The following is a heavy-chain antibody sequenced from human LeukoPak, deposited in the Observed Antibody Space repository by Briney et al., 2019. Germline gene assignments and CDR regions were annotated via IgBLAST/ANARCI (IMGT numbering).Heavy chain of an antibody. V-gene: IGHV3-30*02. Sequence: PGGSLRLSCAASGFTFSSYEMNWVRQAPGKGLEWVAFIRYDGSNKYYADSVKGRFTISRDNSKNTLYLQMNSLRAEDTAVYYCAKDGHEYSSSWYLTGYYYYYMDVWGKGTTVTISS. D-gene: IGHD6-13*01. CDR1: GFTFSSYE. J-gene: IGHJ6*03. CDR2: IRYDGSNK. CDR3: AKDGHEYSSSWYLTGYYYYYMDV.